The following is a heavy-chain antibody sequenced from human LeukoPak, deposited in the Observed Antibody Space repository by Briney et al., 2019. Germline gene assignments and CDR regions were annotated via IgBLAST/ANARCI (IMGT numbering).Heavy chain of an antibody. Sequence: GGSLRLSCAASGFTFSSYAMSWVRQAPGKGLEWVSAISGSGGSTYYADSVKGRFTISRDNPKNTPYLQMNSLRAEDTAVYYCAKDLYDSSGYYPPTYFDYWGQGTLVTVSS. CDR2: ISGSGGST. J-gene: IGHJ4*02. CDR1: GFTFSSYA. CDR3: AKDLYDSSGYYPPTYFDY. D-gene: IGHD3-22*01. V-gene: IGHV3-23*01.